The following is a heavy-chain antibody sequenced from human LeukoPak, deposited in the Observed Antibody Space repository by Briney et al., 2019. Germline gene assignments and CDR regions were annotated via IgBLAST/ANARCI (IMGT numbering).Heavy chain of an antibody. Sequence: GGSLRLSCAASGFTFSSYGMHWVRQAPGKGLEWVAVIWYDGSNKYYADSVKGRFTISRDNSKNTLYLQMNSLRAEDTAVYYCATVSTWYYYGSGSHVTPDWGQGTLVTVSS. J-gene: IGHJ4*02. CDR3: ATVSTWYYYGSGSHVTPD. D-gene: IGHD3-10*01. CDR2: IWYDGSNK. CDR1: GFTFSSYG. V-gene: IGHV3-30*02.